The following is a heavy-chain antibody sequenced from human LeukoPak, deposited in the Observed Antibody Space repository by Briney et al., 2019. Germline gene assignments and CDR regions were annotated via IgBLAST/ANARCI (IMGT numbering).Heavy chain of an antibody. Sequence: GGSLRLSCAASGFTFSSYAMSWVRQAPGKGLEWVSGISGSGGSTYYADSGKGRFTISRDNSKNTLYLQMNSLRAEDTAVYYCAKGGSGSYWSYGMGVWGQGTTVTVSS. J-gene: IGHJ6*02. V-gene: IGHV3-23*01. D-gene: IGHD3-10*01. CDR1: GFTFSSYA. CDR2: ISGSGGST. CDR3: AKGGSGSYWSYGMGV.